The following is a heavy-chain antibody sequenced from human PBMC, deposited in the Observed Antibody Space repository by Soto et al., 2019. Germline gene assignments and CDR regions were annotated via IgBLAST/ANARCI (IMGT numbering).Heavy chain of an antibody. CDR3: AKISKVVPAGDFDY. D-gene: IGHD2-2*01. CDR2: VYYTGST. J-gene: IGHJ4*02. V-gene: IGHV4-59*01. CDR1: GGSISGSY. Sequence: PSETLSLTCSVSGGSISGSYWSWIRQSPGKGLEWLGYVYYTGSTNYSPSLRSRVSISVDTSKNEFSLRLSSVTAADTAVYYCAKISKVVPAGDFDYWGQGTLVTVSS.